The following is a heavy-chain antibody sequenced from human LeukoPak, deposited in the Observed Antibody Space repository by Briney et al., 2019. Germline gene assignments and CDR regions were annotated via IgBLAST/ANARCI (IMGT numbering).Heavy chain of an antibody. CDR3: ARDRVRYSSGWPADY. V-gene: IGHV1-18*01. CDR2: ISAYNGNT. J-gene: IGHJ4*02. D-gene: IGHD6-19*01. CDR1: GYTFTSYG. Sequence: ASVNVSYTASGYTFTSYGISWVRQAPGQGLEWMGWISAYNGNTNYAQKLQGRVTMTTDTSTSTAYMELRSLRSDDTAVYYCARDRVRYSSGWPADYWGQGTLVTVSS.